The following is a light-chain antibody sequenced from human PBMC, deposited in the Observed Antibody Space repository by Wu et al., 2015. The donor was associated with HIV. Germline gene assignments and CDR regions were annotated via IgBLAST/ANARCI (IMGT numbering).Light chain of an antibody. CDR3: QQSLTSPLT. Sequence: DIQMTQSPSSLSASVGDRVTITCRTSQNIWTFVNWYQHKPGKAPKLLIYGASTLQTGVPSRFSGGGSGTDFTLTINSLRPEDFATYYCQQSLTSPLTFWRGTNGGHQT. CDR1: QNIWTF. V-gene: IGKV1-39*01. CDR2: GAS. J-gene: IGKJ4*01.